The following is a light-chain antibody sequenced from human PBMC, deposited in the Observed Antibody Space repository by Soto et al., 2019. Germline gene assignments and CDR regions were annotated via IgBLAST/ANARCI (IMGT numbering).Light chain of an antibody. CDR3: QSYDRSLSVV. CDR2: GNS. V-gene: IGLV1-40*01. CDR1: SSNIGAGYD. J-gene: IGLJ2*01. Sequence: QSVLTQPPSVSGAPGQRVTISCTGSSSNIGAGYDVHWYQQLPGTAPKLLIYGNSNRPSGVPDRFSGSKSGTSASLAITWLQAEDEAVYYCQSYDRSLSVVFAGGTKLTVL.